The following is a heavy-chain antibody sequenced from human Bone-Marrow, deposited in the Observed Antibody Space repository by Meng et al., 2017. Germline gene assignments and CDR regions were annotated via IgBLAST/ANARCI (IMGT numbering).Heavy chain of an antibody. D-gene: IGHD3-10*01. V-gene: IGHV3-21*01. Sequence: GESLKISCAASGFTFSSYSMNWVRQAPGKGLEWVSSISSSSSYIYYADSVKSRFTISRDNAKNSLYLQMNSLRAEDTAVYYCARVPYNGAGFGELFFFSAFDIWGQGTMVTVSS. CDR1: GFTFSSYS. CDR2: ISSSSSYI. CDR3: ARVPYNGAGFGELFFFSAFDI. J-gene: IGHJ3*02.